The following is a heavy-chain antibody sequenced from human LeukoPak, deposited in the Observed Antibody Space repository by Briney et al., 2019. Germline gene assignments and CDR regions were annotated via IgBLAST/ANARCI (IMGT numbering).Heavy chain of an antibody. V-gene: IGHV3-23*01. CDR1: GFTFSNYA. CDR3: AKPKDTAVGRYFPY. CDR2: ISASGGST. Sequence: GGSLRLSCAASGFTFSNYAMSWVRQAPGKGLEWVSAISASGGSTYYADSVKGRFTISRDNSKNTLYLQMHSLRAEHTAVYYCAKPKDTAVGRYFPYWGQGTLVTVSS. J-gene: IGHJ4*02. D-gene: IGHD2-2*01.